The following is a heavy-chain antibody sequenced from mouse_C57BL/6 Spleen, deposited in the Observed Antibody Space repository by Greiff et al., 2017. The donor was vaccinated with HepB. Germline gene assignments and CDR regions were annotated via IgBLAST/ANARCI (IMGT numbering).Heavy chain of an antibody. D-gene: IGHD1-1*01. CDR1: GYSITSGYY. CDR2: ISYDGSN. CDR3: AFYYGSSPYYAMDY. Sequence: EVQLVESGPGLVKPSQSLSLTCSVTGYSITSGYYWNWIRQFPGNQLEWMGYISYDGSNNYNPSLKNRISITRDTSKNQFFLKLNSVTTEDTATYYCAFYYGSSPYYAMDYWGQGTSVTVSS. V-gene: IGHV3-6*02. J-gene: IGHJ4*01.